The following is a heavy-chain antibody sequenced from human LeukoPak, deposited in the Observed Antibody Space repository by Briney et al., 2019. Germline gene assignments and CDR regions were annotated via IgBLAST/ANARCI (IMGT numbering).Heavy chain of an antibody. CDR3: ARGAYYNILTGYRGRPSGFDY. Sequence: GGSLRLSCAASGFTFSSYGMHWVRQAPGKGLEWVAFIRYDGSNKYYADSVKGRFTISRDNSKNTVNLQMNSLRAEDTAVYYCARGAYYNILTGYRGRPSGFDYWGQGTQVTVSS. CDR1: GFTFSSYG. D-gene: IGHD3-9*01. J-gene: IGHJ4*02. V-gene: IGHV3-30*02. CDR2: IRYDGSNK.